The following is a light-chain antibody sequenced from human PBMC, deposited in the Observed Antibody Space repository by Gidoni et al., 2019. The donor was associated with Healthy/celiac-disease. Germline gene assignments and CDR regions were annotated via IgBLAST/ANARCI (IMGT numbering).Light chain of an antibody. J-gene: IGLJ2*01. CDR3: SSYTSSSLV. CDR2: DVS. CDR1: SSDVGGYNY. Sequence: QSALTQPAPVPGSPGQSITISCTGTSSDVGGYNYFSWYQQHPGKAPKLMIYDVSNRPSGVSNRFSGSKSGNTASLTISGLQAEDEADYYCSSYTSSSLVFGGGTKLTVL. V-gene: IGLV2-14*01.